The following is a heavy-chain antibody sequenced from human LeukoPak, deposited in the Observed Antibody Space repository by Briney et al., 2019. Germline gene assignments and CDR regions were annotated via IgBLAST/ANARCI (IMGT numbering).Heavy chain of an antibody. CDR1: GFTYSSYS. D-gene: IGHD1-26*01. J-gene: IGHJ5*02. Sequence: PGGSLRLSCAASGFTYSSYSMCWVRQAPGRGLEWVSSISSSSSYIYYADAVKGRFTISRDNAKNSLYLQMNSLRAEDTAVYYSARVIVGARLDVFDPWGQGTLVTVSS. V-gene: IGHV3-21*01. CDR3: ARVIVGARLDVFDP. CDR2: ISSSSSYI.